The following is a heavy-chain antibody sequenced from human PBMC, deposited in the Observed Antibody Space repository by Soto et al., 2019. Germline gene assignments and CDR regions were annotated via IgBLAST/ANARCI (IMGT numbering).Heavy chain of an antibody. D-gene: IGHD3-3*01. Sequence: QVQLQQWGAGLLKPSETLSLTCAVYGGSFSGYYWSWIRQPPGKGLEWIGEINHSGSTNYNPSLKSRVTISVDTSKNQFSLKLSSVTAADTAVYYCARGRPAYDFWSGGGWFDPWGQGTLVTVSS. CDR3: ARGRPAYDFWSGGGWFDP. CDR1: GGSFSGYY. J-gene: IGHJ5*02. CDR2: INHSGST. V-gene: IGHV4-34*01.